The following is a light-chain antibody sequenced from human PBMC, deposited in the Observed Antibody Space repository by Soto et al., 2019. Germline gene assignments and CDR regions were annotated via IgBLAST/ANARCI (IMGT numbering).Light chain of an antibody. CDR1: SSDVGSYNL. CDR2: EVS. Sequence: QSALTHPASVSGSPGQSITISCTGTSSDVGSYNLVSWYQQHPGKAPKLMIYEVSKRPSGVSNRFSGSKSGNTASLTISGLQAEDEADYYCCSYAGSSTDVVFGGGTQLTVL. J-gene: IGLJ2*01. CDR3: CSYAGSSTDVV. V-gene: IGLV2-23*02.